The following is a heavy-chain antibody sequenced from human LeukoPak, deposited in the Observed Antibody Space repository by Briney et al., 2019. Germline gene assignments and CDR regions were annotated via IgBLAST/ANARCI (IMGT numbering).Heavy chain of an antibody. CDR2: ISAYNGNT. D-gene: IGHD5-12*01. J-gene: IGHJ4*02. CDR1: GYTFTSYG. CDR3: ARVDIVATMAFDY. Sequence: ASVKGSCKASGYTFTSYGVSWVRQAPGQGLEWMGWISAYNGNTNYAQKLQGRVTITTDTSTSTAYMELRSLRSDDTAVYYCARVDIVATMAFDYWGQGTLVTVSS. V-gene: IGHV1-18*04.